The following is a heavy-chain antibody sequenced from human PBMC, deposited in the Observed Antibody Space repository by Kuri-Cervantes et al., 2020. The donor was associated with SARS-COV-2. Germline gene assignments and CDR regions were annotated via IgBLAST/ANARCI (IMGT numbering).Heavy chain of an antibody. D-gene: IGHD1-26*01. CDR2: VNHRGDT. CDR1: GEPFSGYY. J-gene: IGHJ6*03. CDR3: ARAGWGSGSAPARDYYYMDV. V-gene: IGHV4-34*01. Sequence: GSLRLSCAFYGEPFSGYYWTWIRQSPGKGLEWIGEVNHRGDTNYNPSLMGRVTISVDTSKNQFSLKLSSVTAADTAVYYCARAGWGSGSAPARDYYYMDVWGKGTTVTVSS.